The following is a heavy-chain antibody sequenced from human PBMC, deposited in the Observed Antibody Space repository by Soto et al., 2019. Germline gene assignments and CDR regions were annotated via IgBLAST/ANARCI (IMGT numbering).Heavy chain of an antibody. CDR1: GRSISTYY. D-gene: IGHD5-12*01. V-gene: IGHV4-59*06. CDR2: GYYSGTT. Sequence: TDTLSLTCTVSGRSISTYYSTWIRLSPGKGQKWIGYGYYSGTTYYNPSLKSRVTISVDTSKNQFSLKLSSVTAADTAVYYCAASCVGCRGFNYYGMDVWGQGTTVTVSS. J-gene: IGHJ6*02. CDR3: AASCVGCRGFNYYGMDV.